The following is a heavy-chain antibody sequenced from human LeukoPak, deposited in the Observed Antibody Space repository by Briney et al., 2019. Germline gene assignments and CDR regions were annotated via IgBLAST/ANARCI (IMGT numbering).Heavy chain of an antibody. CDR2: INPSGGRT. Sequence: ASVKVSCKASGYAFTSYYMHWVRQPPAQGLEWMGIINPSGGRTSYAQKFQGRVTMTRDMSTSTVYMELSRLRSEDTAVYYCARGRVTTLGDFDYWGQGTLVTVSS. J-gene: IGHJ4*02. D-gene: IGHD4-11*01. CDR1: GYAFTSYY. CDR3: ARGRVTTLGDFDY. V-gene: IGHV1-46*01.